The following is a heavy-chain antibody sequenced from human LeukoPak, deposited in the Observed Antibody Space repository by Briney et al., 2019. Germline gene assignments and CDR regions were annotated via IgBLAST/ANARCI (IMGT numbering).Heavy chain of an antibody. CDR1: GFTFSSYW. CDR3: ARDAPRRYSGSYFAFDI. Sequence: GGSLRLSCAASGFTFSSYWMSWVRQAPGKGLEWVANIKQDGSEKYYVDSVKGRFTISRDNAKNSLYLQMNSLRAEDTAVYYCARDAPRRYSGSYFAFDIWGQGTMVTVSS. V-gene: IGHV3-7*01. D-gene: IGHD1-26*01. CDR2: IKQDGSEK. J-gene: IGHJ3*02.